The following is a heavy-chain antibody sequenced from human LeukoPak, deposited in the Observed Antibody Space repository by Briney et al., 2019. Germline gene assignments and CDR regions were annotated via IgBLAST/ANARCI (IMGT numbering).Heavy chain of an antibody. D-gene: IGHD2-21*02. CDR3: AREPPHCGGDCFSLLDN. CDR2: ISGSGGHT. Sequence: GGSLRLSCAASGFTFNSHSMSWVRQAPGKGLEWVSLISGSGGHTYYADSVKGRFTISRDDSKNTLYLEMNNLRAEDTAVFYCAREPPHCGGDCFSLLDNWGQGTLVTVSS. CDR1: GFTFNSHS. J-gene: IGHJ4*02. V-gene: IGHV3-23*01.